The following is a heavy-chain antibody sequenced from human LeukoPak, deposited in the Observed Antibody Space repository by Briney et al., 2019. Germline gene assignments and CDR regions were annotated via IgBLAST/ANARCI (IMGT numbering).Heavy chain of an antibody. J-gene: IGHJ3*02. CDR3: ARDGITMIVVGDDAFDI. D-gene: IGHD3-22*01. V-gene: IGHV4-38-2*02. CDR2: IYHSGDT. Sequence: SETLSLTCIVSGYSITSGYYWGWIRQPPGKGLEWIGSIYHSGDTYCNPSLKSRVTISVDTSKNQFSLKLSSVTAADTAVYYCARDGITMIVVGDDAFDIWGQGTMVTVSS. CDR1: GYSITSGYY.